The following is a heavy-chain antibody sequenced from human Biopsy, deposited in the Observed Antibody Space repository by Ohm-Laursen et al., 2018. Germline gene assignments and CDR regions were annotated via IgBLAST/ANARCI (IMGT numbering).Heavy chain of an antibody. CDR3: AKDRYNYTPIGGFSMDV. J-gene: IGHJ6*02. CDR2: MSDDGRNE. V-gene: IGHV3-30*18. Sequence: SLRLSCAASGFSFSSYGMYWVRQAPGKGLEWVAFMSDDGRNEYYANSVKGRFTISRDNSKNTLYLQMSSLGAEDTAVYYCAKDRYNYTPIGGFSMDVWGQGTTVTVSS. D-gene: IGHD5-18*01. CDR1: GFSFSSYG.